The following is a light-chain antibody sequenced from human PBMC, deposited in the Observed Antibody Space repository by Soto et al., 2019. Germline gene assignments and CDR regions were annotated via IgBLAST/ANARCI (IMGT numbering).Light chain of an antibody. J-gene: IGKJ1*01. Sequence: DIHMTQSPSTLSASVGDRVTITCRASQNINSWLAWYQQKPGKAPKLLIYEASSLEKGVPARFGGSGSGTEFTLTISSLQPDDFATYYCLQDYDYPRTFGQGTKVDIK. V-gene: IGKV1-5*03. CDR3: LQDYDYPRT. CDR1: QNINSW. CDR2: EAS.